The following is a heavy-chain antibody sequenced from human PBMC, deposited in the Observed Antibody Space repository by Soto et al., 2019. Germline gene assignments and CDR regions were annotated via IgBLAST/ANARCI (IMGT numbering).Heavy chain of an antibody. CDR1: GGTFSSYA. Sequence: QVQLVESGAEVKKPGSSVKVSCKASGGTFSSYAISWVRQAPGQGLEWMGGIIPIFGTANYAQKFQGRVTITADESTSTAYMELSSLRSEDTAVYYCAIKGIAAAGEGIYFQHWGQGTLVTVSS. CDR3: AIKGIAAAGEGIYFQH. D-gene: IGHD6-13*01. J-gene: IGHJ1*01. V-gene: IGHV1-69*12. CDR2: IIPIFGTA.